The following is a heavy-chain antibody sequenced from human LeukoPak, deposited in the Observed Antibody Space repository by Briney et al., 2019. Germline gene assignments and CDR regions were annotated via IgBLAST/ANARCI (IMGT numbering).Heavy chain of an antibody. CDR1: GYTFTSYG. Sequence: GASVKVSCKASGYTFTSYGISWVRQAPGQGLEWMGWINPNSGGTNYAQKFQGRVTMTRDTSISTAYMELSRLRSDDTAVYYCARDSSFERDYYYGMDVWGQGTTVTVSS. CDR2: INPNSGGT. CDR3: ARDSSFERDYYYGMDV. V-gene: IGHV1-2*02. J-gene: IGHJ6*02.